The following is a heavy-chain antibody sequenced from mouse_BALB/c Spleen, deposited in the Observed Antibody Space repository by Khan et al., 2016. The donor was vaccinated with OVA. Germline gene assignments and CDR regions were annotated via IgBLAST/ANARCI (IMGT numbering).Heavy chain of an antibody. CDR2: IWGGGST. V-gene: IGHV2-6-5*01. CDR3: ANGVWSYYYTLDY. J-gene: IGHJ4*01. Sequence: VELVESGPGLVAPSQNLSITCTVSGFSLSDYGVSWIRQPPGKGLEWLGVIWGGGSTYYNSALKSRLSISKDNSKSQVFLRMSSLQSDDTAMFYCANGVWSYYYTLDYWGQGTSVTVSS. CDR1: GFSLSDYG.